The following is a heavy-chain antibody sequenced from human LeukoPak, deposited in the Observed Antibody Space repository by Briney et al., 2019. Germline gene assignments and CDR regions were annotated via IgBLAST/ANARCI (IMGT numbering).Heavy chain of an antibody. CDR1: GFTFSSYG. J-gene: IGHJ4*02. Sequence: GGSLRLSCAASGFTFSSYGMHWVRQAPGKGLEWVAVIWYDGSNKYYTDSVKGRFTISRDNSKNTLCLQMNSLRAEDTAVYYCARGPAVGYFDYWGQGTLVTVSS. V-gene: IGHV3-33*01. CDR2: IWYDGSNK. CDR3: ARGPAVGYFDY.